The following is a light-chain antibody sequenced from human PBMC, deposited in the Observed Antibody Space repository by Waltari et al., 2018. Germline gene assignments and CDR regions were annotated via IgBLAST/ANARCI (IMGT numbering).Light chain of an antibody. Sequence: DFQLTQSPSTLSASVGDRVTITCRASHNINNWVAWYQQKTGKAPKLLIYKVSNLDVGVPSRLSGSGSGTQFTLTINSLQPDDFATYYCLQYYSYWTFGPGTKVEIK. CDR1: HNINNW. J-gene: IGKJ1*01. V-gene: IGKV1-5*03. CDR3: LQYYSYWT. CDR2: KVS.